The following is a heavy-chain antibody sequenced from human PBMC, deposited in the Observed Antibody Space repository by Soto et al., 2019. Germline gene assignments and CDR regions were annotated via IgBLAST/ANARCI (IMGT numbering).Heavy chain of an antibody. CDR2: IYPGDSDT. CDR1: GYSFTNYW. J-gene: IGHJ4*02. D-gene: IGHD6-6*01. Sequence: GESLKISCKGSGYSFTNYWIGWVRQMPGEGLEWMGMIYPGDSDTRYSPSFQGQVTISADKSISTAYLQWSSLKASDTAMYYCAPYSGSCGSHLDYWGQGTLVTVSS. V-gene: IGHV5-51*01. CDR3: APYSGSCGSHLDY.